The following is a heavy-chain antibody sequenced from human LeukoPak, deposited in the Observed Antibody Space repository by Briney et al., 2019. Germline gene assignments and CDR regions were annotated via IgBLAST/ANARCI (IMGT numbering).Heavy chain of an antibody. D-gene: IGHD3-10*01. CDR2: IYYSGST. CDR3: ARVAVVRGLMYFDY. Sequence: PSETLSLTCTVSGGSVSSGSYYWSWIRQPPGKGLEWIAYIYYSGSTNYNPSLKSRVTISVDTSKNQFSLKLSSVTAADTAVYYCARVAVVRGLMYFDYWGQGTLVTVSS. J-gene: IGHJ4*02. V-gene: IGHV4-61*01. CDR1: GGSVSSGSYY.